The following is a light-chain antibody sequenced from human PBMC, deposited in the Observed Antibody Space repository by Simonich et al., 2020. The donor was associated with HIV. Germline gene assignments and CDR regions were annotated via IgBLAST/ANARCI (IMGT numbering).Light chain of an antibody. CDR2: WAS. Sequence: DIVMTQSPDALAVSLGERATINCKSSQSVLYSSNNKNYLAWYQQKPGQPPKLLIYWASTRESGVPDRFSGSGSGKDFALTISSLQAEDVAVYYCQQYYGPPLTFGGGTKVEIK. J-gene: IGKJ4*01. V-gene: IGKV4-1*01. CDR3: QQYYGPPLT. CDR1: QSVLYSSNNKNY.